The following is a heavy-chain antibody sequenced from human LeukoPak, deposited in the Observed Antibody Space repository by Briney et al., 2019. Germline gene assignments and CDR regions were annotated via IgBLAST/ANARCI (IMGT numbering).Heavy chain of an antibody. Sequence: GGSLRLSCAASGFTFSSYGMHWVRQAPGKGLEWVAFIRYDGSNKYYADSVKGRFTISRDNSKNTLYLQMNSLRAEDTAVYYCARGEYGSGSYHIDYWGQGTLVTVSS. J-gene: IGHJ4*02. CDR1: GFTFSSYG. CDR3: ARGEYGSGSYHIDY. D-gene: IGHD3-10*01. V-gene: IGHV3-30*02. CDR2: IRYDGSNK.